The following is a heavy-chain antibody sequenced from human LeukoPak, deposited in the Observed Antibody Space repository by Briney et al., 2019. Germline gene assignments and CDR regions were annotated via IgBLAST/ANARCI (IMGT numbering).Heavy chain of an antibody. V-gene: IGHV1-69*13. CDR3: ARGNYGDFGRVGNWFDP. J-gene: IGHJ5*02. D-gene: IGHD4-17*01. CDR1: GGIFSRFT. CDR2: IIPALGTA. Sequence: ASVKVSCKASGGIFSRFTINWVRQAPGQGLEWIGGIIPALGTADYAQKFQGRLTITADESTTTASMELSSLKSEDTAVYFCARGNYGDFGRVGNWFDPWGQGTLVTVSS.